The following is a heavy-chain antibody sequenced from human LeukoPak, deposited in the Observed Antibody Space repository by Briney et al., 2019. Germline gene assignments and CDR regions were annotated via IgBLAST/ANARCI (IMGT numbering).Heavy chain of an antibody. J-gene: IGHJ6*04. Sequence: GGSLRLSCAASGFSFSTYEMNWVRQAPGKGLEWLSYISSSGSAMYSADSVKGRFTISRDNAKNSLYLQMNSLRAEDTAVYYCVRGLVVAATPPYSYYGMDVWGKGTTVTVSS. D-gene: IGHD2-15*01. V-gene: IGHV3-48*03. CDR3: VRGLVVAATPPYSYYGMDV. CDR2: ISSSGSAM. CDR1: GFSFSTYE.